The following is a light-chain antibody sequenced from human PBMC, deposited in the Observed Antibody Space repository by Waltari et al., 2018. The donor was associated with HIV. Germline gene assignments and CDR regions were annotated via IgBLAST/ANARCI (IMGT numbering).Light chain of an antibody. V-gene: IGLV1-47*01. CDR3: AAWDASLRGV. J-gene: IGLJ1*01. CDR1: SSNIGSNY. Sequence: QSVLTQPPSASGTPGQRVTISCSGSSSNIGSNYVYWYHQLPGTAPKLLIYRNNQRPSGVPDRFSGSKSGTSASLAISGLRSEDEADYCCAAWDASLRGVFGTGTKVTVL. CDR2: RNN.